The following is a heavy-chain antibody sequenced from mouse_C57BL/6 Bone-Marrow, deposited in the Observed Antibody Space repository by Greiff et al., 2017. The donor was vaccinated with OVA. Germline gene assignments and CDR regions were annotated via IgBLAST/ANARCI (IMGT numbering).Heavy chain of an antibody. J-gene: IGHJ2*01. V-gene: IGHV10-1*01. Sequence: EVKVEESGGGLVQPKGSLKLSCAASGFSFNTYAMNWVRQAPGKGLEWVARIRSKSNNYATYYADSVKDRFTISRDDSESMLYLQMNNLKTEDTAMYYCVRMGDYDQFDYWGQGTTLTVSS. D-gene: IGHD2-4*01. CDR1: GFSFNTYA. CDR3: VRMGDYDQFDY. CDR2: IRSKSNNYAT.